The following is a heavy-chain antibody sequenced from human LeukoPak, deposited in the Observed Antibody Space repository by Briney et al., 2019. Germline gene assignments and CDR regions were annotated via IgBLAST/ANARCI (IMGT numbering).Heavy chain of an antibody. V-gene: IGHV3-30*01. CDR1: GFTFSSYA. CDR2: ISYDGSNK. D-gene: IGHD6-19*01. Sequence: GRSLRLSCAASGFTFSSYAMHWVRQAPGKGLEWVAVISYDGSNKYYADSVKGRFTISRDNSKNTLYLQMNSLRAEDTAVYYCARDVPVAGTLGYWGQGTLVTVSS. CDR3: ARDVPVAGTLGY. J-gene: IGHJ4*02.